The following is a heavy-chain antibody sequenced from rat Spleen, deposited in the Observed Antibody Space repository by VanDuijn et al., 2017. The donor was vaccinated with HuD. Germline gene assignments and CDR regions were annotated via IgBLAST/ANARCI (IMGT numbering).Heavy chain of an antibody. D-gene: IGHD1-4*01. CDR3: ATRQGY. J-gene: IGHJ2*01. CDR2: ISTGGGNT. V-gene: IGHV5-25*01. CDR1: GFTFSDYY. Sequence: EVQLVESDGGLVQPGRSLKLSCAASGFTFSDYYMAWVRQAPTKGLEWVASISTGGGNTYYRDSVKGRFTISRDNAKSTLYLQMDSLRSEDTATYYCATRQGYWGQGVMVTVSS.